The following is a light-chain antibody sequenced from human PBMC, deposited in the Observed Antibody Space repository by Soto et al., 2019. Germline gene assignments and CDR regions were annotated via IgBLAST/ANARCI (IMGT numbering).Light chain of an antibody. CDR1: QSVSSSY. J-gene: IGKJ1*01. CDR2: GAS. Sequence: VLTHSPGTLSLSPGERATLSCRASQSVSSSYLAWYQQKPGQAPRLLIYGASSRATGIPDRFSGSGSGTDFTLTISRLEPEDFAVYYCQQYGSSRWTFGQGTKV. CDR3: QQYGSSRWT. V-gene: IGKV3-20*01.